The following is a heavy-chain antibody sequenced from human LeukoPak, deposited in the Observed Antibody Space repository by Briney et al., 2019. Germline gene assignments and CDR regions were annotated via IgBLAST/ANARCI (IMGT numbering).Heavy chain of an antibody. CDR2: ISDDRSDI. D-gene: IGHD2/OR15-2a*01. CDR1: GFTFRSYG. V-gene: IGHV3-30*03. Sequence: GGSLRLTCVVSGFTFRSYGFHWVRQAPGKGLEWVAFISDDRSDIRYADSVKGRFTISRDNSKNTVFLQMDSLRAEDSATYYCARVFMSYFKDIWGKGTTVTVSS. J-gene: IGHJ6*04. CDR3: ARVFMSYFKDI.